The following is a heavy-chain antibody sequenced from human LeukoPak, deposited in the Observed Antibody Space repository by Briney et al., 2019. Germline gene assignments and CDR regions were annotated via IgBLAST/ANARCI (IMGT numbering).Heavy chain of an antibody. J-gene: IGHJ4*02. CDR2: IRSKAYGGTT. V-gene: IGHV3-49*04. D-gene: IGHD3-22*01. CDR1: GFTFGDYA. Sequence: PGRSLRLSCTASGFTFGDYAMSWVRQAPGKGLEWVGFIRSKAYGGTTDYAAPVKGRFTISRDDLKDTLYLQMNSLKTEDTAVYYCTTTTVYYYDSSGYKNFDYWGQGTLVTVSS. CDR3: TTTTVYYYDSSGYKNFDY.